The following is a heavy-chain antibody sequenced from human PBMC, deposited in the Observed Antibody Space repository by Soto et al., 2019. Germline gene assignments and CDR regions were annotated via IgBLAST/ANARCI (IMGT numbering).Heavy chain of an antibody. CDR1: GYSFTHYW. CDR3: ARIDQLPRSIAMDV. Sequence: GESLKISCKASGYSFTHYWISWVRQVPGKGLEWMGKIDPSDSYIDYSPSFQGHVTMSVDKSTTTAYLQWGSLKASDSAFYYCARIDQLPRSIAMDVWGQGPTVP. J-gene: IGHJ6*02. D-gene: IGHD1-1*01. CDR2: IDPSDSYI. V-gene: IGHV5-10-1*01.